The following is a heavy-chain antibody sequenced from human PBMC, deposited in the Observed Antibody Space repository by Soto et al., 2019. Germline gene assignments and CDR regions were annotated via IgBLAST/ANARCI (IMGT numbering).Heavy chain of an antibody. CDR3: ARKATADYYMDV. D-gene: IGHD6-13*01. J-gene: IGHJ6*03. V-gene: IGHV1-2*04. CDR2: INPSSGGT. CDR1: GYTFTGYY. Sequence: ASVKVSCKASGYTFTGYYMHWVRQAPGQGLEWMGWINPSSGGTNYAQKFQGWVTMTRDTSISTAYVELSRLRSDDTAVYYCARKATADYYMDVWGKGTPVTVSS.